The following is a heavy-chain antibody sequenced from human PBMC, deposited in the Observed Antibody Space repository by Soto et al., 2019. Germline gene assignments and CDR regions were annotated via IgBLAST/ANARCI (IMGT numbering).Heavy chain of an antibody. CDR1: GFTFSSYA. CDR2: ISGSGGST. D-gene: IGHD2-15*01. Sequence: EVQLLESGGGLVQPGGSLRLSCAASGFTFSSYAMSWVRQAPGKGLEWVSAISGSGGSTYYADSVKGRFTISRDNAKNTLYLQMNSLRAEDTAVYYCAKERGVVVVVAATRNAFDIWGQGTMVTVSS. CDR3: AKERGVVVVVAATRNAFDI. J-gene: IGHJ3*02. V-gene: IGHV3-23*01.